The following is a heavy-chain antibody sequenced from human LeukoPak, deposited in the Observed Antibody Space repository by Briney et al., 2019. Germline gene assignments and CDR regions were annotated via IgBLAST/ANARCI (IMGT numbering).Heavy chain of an antibody. D-gene: IGHD2-15*01. CDR1: GFTFSNAW. CDR3: TTDRCSGGSCYSY. V-gene: IGHV3-15*01. CDR2: IKSKTDGGTT. J-gene: IGHJ4*02. Sequence: GGSLRLSCAASGFTFSNAWMSWVRQAPGKGLEWVGRIKSKTDGGTTDYAAPVKGRFTISRDDSKNTLYLQVNSLKTEDTAVYYCTTDRCSGGSCYSYWGQGTLVTVSS.